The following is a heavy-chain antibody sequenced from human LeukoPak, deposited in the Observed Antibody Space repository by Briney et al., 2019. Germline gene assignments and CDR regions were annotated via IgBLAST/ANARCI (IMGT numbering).Heavy chain of an antibody. CDR3: AKDWRYCSSTSCPMDHYFDY. CDR2: IYSDTKT. V-gene: IGHV3-53*01. Sequence: PGGSLRLTCAASGFTVSSNYMSWVRQAPGKGLEWVSVIYSDTKTNYADSVKGRFTISRDNSKNTLYLQMNSLRAEDTAVYYCAKDWRYCSSTSCPMDHYFDYWGQGTLVTVSS. CDR1: GFTVSSNY. D-gene: IGHD2-2*01. J-gene: IGHJ4*02.